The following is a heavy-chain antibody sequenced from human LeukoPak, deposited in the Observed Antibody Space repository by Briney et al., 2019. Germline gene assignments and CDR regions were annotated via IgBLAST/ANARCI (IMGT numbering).Heavy chain of an antibody. CDR1: GFTVSSNS. D-gene: IGHD3-22*01. J-gene: IGHJ5*02. Sequence: GGSLRLSCTVSGFTVSSNSMSWVRQAPGKGLEWVSFIYSDNTHYSDSVKGRFTISRDNSKNTLYLQMNSLRAEDTAVYYCARGLQYYDSSGYAPAGFDPWGQGTLVTVSS. V-gene: IGHV3-53*01. CDR2: IYSDNT. CDR3: ARGLQYYDSSGYAPAGFDP.